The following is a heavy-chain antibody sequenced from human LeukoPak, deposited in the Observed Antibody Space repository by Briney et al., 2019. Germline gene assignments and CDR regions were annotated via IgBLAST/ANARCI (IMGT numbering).Heavy chain of an antibody. CDR2: ISDSGGST. CDR3: AKGKGSSSSSIYW. V-gene: IGHV3-23*01. CDR1: GFTFNTYA. J-gene: IGHJ4*02. D-gene: IGHD2-8*02. Sequence: PGGSLRLSCAASGFTFNTYAMNWVRQAPGKGLEWVSAISDSGGSTYYADSVKGRFTISRDNSKNTVYLQIHRLRAEDTAVYYCAKGKGSSSSSIYWWGQGTLVTVSS.